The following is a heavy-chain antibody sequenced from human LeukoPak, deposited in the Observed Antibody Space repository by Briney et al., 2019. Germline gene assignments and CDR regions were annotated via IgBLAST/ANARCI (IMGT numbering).Heavy chain of an antibody. CDR1: GGSISSGGYS. CDR3: ARGYSSGWYPGGMDV. CDR2: IHDSGST. V-gene: IGHV4-30-4*07. J-gene: IGHJ6*03. D-gene: IGHD6-19*01. Sequence: SETLSLTCAVSGGSISSGGYSWSWIRQTPGKGLEWIAYIHDSGSTYYNPSLKSRISISVDTSKNQFSLKVRSVTAADTAVYYCARGYSSGWYPGGMDVWGKGTTVTISS.